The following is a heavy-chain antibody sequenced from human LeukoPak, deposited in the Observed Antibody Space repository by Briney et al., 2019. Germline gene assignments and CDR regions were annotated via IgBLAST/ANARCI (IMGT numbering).Heavy chain of an antibody. V-gene: IGHV1-2*02. Sequence: ASVKVSCKASGYTFSGFYIHWVRQAPGQGLEWMGWINPNSGVTNYAQKLQGRVTITRDTSIDTAYMQLSRLRSDDTAVYYCAKDRYGDYEAPFHYYMDAWGRGTTVTISS. CDR2: INPNSGVT. D-gene: IGHD5-12*01. CDR3: AKDRYGDYEAPFHYYMDA. CDR1: GYTFSGFY. J-gene: IGHJ6*03.